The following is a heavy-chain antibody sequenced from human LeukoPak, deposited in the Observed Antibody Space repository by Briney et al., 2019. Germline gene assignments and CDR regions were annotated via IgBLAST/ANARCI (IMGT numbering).Heavy chain of an antibody. CDR3: ARERQNGLDV. CDR1: GYTFTSYY. J-gene: IGHJ6*02. D-gene: IGHD6-25*01. Sequence: ASVKVSCKASGYTFTSYYMHWVRQAPGQGLEWMGWINPNGGGTNYAQKFQGWVTMTRDTSITTAYMELSSPRSDDTAIYYCARERQNGLDVWGQGTTVTVSS. V-gene: IGHV1-2*04. CDR2: INPNGGGT.